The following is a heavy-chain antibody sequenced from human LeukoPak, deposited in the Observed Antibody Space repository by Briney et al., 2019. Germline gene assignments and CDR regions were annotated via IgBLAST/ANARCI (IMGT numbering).Heavy chain of an antibody. CDR2: ISWNSGSI. D-gene: IGHD3-10*01. V-gene: IGHV3-9*01. CDR1: GFTFDDYA. CDR3: AKEGGSGSYYPLYYFDY. Sequence: PGGSLRLSCAASGFTFDDYAMHWVRQAPGKGLEWVSGISWNSGSIGYADSVKGRFTTSRDNAKNSLYLQMNSLRAEDTALYYCAKEGGSGSYYPLYYFDYWGQGTLVTVSS. J-gene: IGHJ4*02.